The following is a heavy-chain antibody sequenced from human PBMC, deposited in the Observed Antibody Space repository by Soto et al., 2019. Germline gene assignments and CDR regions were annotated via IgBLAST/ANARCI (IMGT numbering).Heavy chain of an antibody. CDR2: IIPIFGTA. CDR3: ARREDEYGDYGVADWYFDL. J-gene: IGHJ2*01. V-gene: IGHV1-69*13. Sequence: SVKVSCKASGGSFSSYAISWVRQAPGQGLEWMGGIIPIFGTANYAQKFQGRVTITADESTSTAYMELSSLRSEDTAVYYCARREDEYGDYGVADWYFDLWGRGTLVTISS. CDR1: GGSFSSYA. D-gene: IGHD4-17*01.